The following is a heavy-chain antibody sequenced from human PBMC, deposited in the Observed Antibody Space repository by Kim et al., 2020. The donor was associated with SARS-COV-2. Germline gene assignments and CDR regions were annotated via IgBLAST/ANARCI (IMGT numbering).Heavy chain of an antibody. J-gene: IGHJ6*02. V-gene: IGHV4-59*01. CDR3: ARGLSTYYDILTGYYDGMDG. CDR2: IYYSGST. CDR1: GGSISSYY. D-gene: IGHD3-9*01. Sequence: SETLSLTCTVSGGSISSYYWSWIRQPPGKGLEWIGYIYYSGSTNYNPSLKSRVTISVDTSKNQFSLKLSSVTAADTAVYYCARGLSTYYDILTGYYDGMDGWGQGTTVTVSS.